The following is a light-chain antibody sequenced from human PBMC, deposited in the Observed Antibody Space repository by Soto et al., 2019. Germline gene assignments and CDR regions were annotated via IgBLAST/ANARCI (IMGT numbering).Light chain of an antibody. V-gene: IGKV1-13*02. Sequence: IQMTQSPSSLSASVGDRVTITCRASQSISNYLAWYQQKPGKVPKLLIYDASSLESGVPSRFSGSGSGTEFTLTISSLQPDDFATYYCQQYNSYLYTFGQGTKV. J-gene: IGKJ2*01. CDR3: QQYNSYLYT. CDR1: QSISNY. CDR2: DAS.